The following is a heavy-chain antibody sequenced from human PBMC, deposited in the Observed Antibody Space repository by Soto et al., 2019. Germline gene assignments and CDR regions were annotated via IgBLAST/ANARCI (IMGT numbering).Heavy chain of an antibody. CDR3: ARDRAEYSSSSNHY. Sequence: GGSLRLSCAASGFTFSSYSMNWVRQAPGKGLEWVSSISSSSSYIYYADSVKGRFNISRDNAKNSLYLQMNSLRAEDTAVYYCARDRAEYSSSSNHYWGQGTLVTVSS. D-gene: IGHD6-6*01. V-gene: IGHV3-21*01. J-gene: IGHJ4*02. CDR2: ISSSSSYI. CDR1: GFTFSSYS.